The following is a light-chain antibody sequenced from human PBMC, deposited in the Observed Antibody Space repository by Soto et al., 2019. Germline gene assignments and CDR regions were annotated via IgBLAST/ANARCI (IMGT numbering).Light chain of an antibody. Sequence: DIQMTQSPSTLSASVGDRVTITCRASQSISSWLAWYQQKPGKAPKLLIYDASSLESGVPSRFSGSGSGTEVTLTISSLQPDDFATYYCQQYNSYWTSGQGTKVEIK. J-gene: IGKJ1*01. CDR1: QSISSW. CDR2: DAS. V-gene: IGKV1-5*01. CDR3: QQYNSYWT.